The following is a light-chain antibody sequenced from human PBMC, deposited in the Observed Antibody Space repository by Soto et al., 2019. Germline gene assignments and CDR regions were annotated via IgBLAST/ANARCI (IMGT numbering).Light chain of an antibody. CDR1: QNVYNN. CDR2: DAS. J-gene: IGKJ4*01. Sequence: EIVMTQSPATLSVSPGEGATLSCKASQNVYNNLAWYQQRPGQPPRLLIYDASTRATGISARFSGNGYGTKFTLTISSLQSEDFAVYFCQQCRNWPLTFGGGTKVDIK. CDR3: QQCRNWPLT. V-gene: IGKV3-15*01.